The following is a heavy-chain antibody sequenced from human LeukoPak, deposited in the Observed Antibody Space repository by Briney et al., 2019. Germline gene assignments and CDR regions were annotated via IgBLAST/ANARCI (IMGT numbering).Heavy chain of an antibody. J-gene: IGHJ6*03. CDR3: ARGPHDYRTYYYYMDV. CDR2: MNPNSGNT. Sequence: ASVKVSCKASGYTFTGYYMHWVRQAPGQGLEWMGWMNPNSGNTGYAQKFQGRVTITRNTSISTAYMELSSLRSEDTAVYYCARGPHDYRTYYYYMDVWGKGTTVTVSS. CDR1: GYTFTGYY. D-gene: IGHD4-11*01. V-gene: IGHV1-8*03.